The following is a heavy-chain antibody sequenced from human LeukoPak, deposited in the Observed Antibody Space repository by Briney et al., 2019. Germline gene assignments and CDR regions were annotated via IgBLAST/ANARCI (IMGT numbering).Heavy chain of an antibody. CDR2: IYYSGST. Sequence: PSETLSLTCTVSGGSVSSGSYYWGWIRQPPGKGLEWIGNIYYSGSTNYNPSLKSRVTISVDTSKNQFSLKLSSVTAADTAVYYCARHVRWVFDYWGQGTLVTVSS. D-gene: IGHD3-3*01. CDR3: ARHVRWVFDY. J-gene: IGHJ4*02. CDR1: GGSVSSGSYY. V-gene: IGHV4-39*01.